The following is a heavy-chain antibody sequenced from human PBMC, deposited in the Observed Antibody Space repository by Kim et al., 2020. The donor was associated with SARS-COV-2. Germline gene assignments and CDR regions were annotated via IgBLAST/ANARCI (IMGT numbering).Heavy chain of an antibody. J-gene: IGHJ5*02. V-gene: IGHV1-69*13. CDR3: ARARITMVRGVIPKTHNWFDP. Sequence: SVKVSCKASGGTFSSYAISWVRQAPGQGLEWMGGIIPIFGTANYAQKFQGRVTITADESTSTAYMELSSLRAEDTAVYYCARARITMVRGVIPKTHNWFDPWGQGTLVTVSS. D-gene: IGHD3-10*01. CDR2: IIPIFGTA. CDR1: GGTFSSYA.